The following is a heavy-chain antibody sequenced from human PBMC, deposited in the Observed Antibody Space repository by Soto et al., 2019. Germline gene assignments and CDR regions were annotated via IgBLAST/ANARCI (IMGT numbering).Heavy chain of an antibody. CDR1: GFTFSSFS. J-gene: IGHJ4*02. V-gene: IGHV3-30-3*01. Sequence: QVRLVESGGGVVQPGRSLRLSCAASGFTFSSFSMHWVRQAPGKGLEWVAITSFDASIKYYAESVKGRFTISRDNSKDNLYLQMNSLRPDDTAVYYCASQTGTTGYFDYWGQGTLVTVSS. D-gene: IGHD1-1*01. CDR3: ASQTGTTGYFDY. CDR2: TSFDASIK.